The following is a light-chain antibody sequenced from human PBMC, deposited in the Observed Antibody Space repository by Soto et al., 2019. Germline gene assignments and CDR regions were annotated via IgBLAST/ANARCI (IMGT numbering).Light chain of an antibody. Sequence: IKMTQSPSSLSASVGDRVTITCRASQGISSYLAWYQQKPGKAPKLLIYAASTLQSGVPSRFSGSGSGTDFTLTISSLQPEDFATYYCQQSYSTPLTFGGGTKVDIK. CDR3: QQSYSTPLT. J-gene: IGKJ4*01. CDR1: QGISSY. CDR2: AAS. V-gene: IGKV1-39*01.